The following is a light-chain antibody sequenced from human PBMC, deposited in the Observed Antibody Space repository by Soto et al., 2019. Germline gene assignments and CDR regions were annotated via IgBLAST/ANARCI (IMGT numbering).Light chain of an antibody. Sequence: DIQMTQSPSTLSASVGDRVTITCRASQSLNIWLAWYQQKPGKAPKLLISKASSLESGVRSRFCGSGSGTEFPITISRLQPDDCATYSCHQYKAYSYSFCQGTKLEMK. J-gene: IGKJ2*01. CDR2: KAS. V-gene: IGKV1-5*03. CDR1: QSLNIW. CDR3: HQYKAYSYS.